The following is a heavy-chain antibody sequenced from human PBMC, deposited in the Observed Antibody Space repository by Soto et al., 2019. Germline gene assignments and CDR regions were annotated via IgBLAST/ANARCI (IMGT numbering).Heavy chain of an antibody. J-gene: IGHJ4*02. CDR3: AKDLVGSNADYYDY. Sequence: EVQLLESGGGLVQPGGSLRLSCAASGFTFSSYAMSWVRPAPGKGMEWVAAISGSGGSTYYADSVKCRFTISRENSKNTLYLKMNSLRAEDAAVYYCAKDLVGSNADYYDYWGQGTLVTVSS. CDR2: ISGSGGST. CDR1: GFTFSSYA. D-gene: IGHD2-15*01. V-gene: IGHV3-23*01.